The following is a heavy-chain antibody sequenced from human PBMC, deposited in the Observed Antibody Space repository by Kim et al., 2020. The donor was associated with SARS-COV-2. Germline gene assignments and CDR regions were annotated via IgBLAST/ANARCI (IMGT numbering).Heavy chain of an antibody. Sequence: SETLSLTCAVYGGSFSGYYWSWIRQPPGKGLEWIGEINHSGSTNYNPSLKSRVTISVDTSKNQFSLKLSSVTAADTAVYYCARGEYPGRITMVRGVSKYFQHWGQGTLVTVSS. CDR1: GGSFSGYY. CDR2: INHSGST. J-gene: IGHJ1*01. V-gene: IGHV4-34*01. D-gene: IGHD3-10*01. CDR3: ARGEYPGRITMVRGVSKYFQH.